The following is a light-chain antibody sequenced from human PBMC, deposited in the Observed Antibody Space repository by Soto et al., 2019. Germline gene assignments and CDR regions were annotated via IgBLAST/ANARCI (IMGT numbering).Light chain of an antibody. CDR3: QQRNVWRPIT. V-gene: IGKV3-11*01. CDR1: QSIHTS. CDR2: DST. J-gene: IGKJ5*01. Sequence: VLTQSPATLSLSPGESATLSCRASQSIHTSLAWYQQKSGKPPRLVIYDSTLRANGVPDRFGGSRSGTEFTLTINSLEPEDFAVYYCQQRNVWRPITFGQGTR.